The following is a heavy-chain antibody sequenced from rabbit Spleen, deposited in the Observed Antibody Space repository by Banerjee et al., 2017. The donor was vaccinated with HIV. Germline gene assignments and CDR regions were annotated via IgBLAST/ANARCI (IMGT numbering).Heavy chain of an antibody. D-gene: IGHD8-1*01. J-gene: IGHJ6*01. V-gene: IGHV1S45*01. Sequence: QEQLEESGGGLVKPGASLTLTCTASGFSLSSSDYMCWVRQAPGKGLEWISCIAGSGSGFTYSATWVEGRFTCSKTSSTTVTLQMTSLTAADTATYFCARDAGSSFSSYGMDLWGPGTLVTVS. CDR3: ARDAGSSFSSYGMDL. CDR2: IAGSGSGFT. CDR1: GFSLSSSDY.